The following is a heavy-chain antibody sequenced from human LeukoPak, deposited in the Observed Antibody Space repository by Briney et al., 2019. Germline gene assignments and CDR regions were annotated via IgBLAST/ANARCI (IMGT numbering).Heavy chain of an antibody. J-gene: IGHJ4*02. V-gene: IGHV3-30-3*01. Sequence: GRSLRLSCAASGFTFSSYAMHWVRQAPGKGLEWVAVISYDGSNKYYADSVKGRFTISRDNSKNTLYLQMNSLRAEDTAVYYCARAPYCSSTSCPPFDYWGQGTLVTVSS. CDR3: ARAPYCSSTSCPPFDY. D-gene: IGHD2-2*01. CDR1: GFTFSSYA. CDR2: ISYDGSNK.